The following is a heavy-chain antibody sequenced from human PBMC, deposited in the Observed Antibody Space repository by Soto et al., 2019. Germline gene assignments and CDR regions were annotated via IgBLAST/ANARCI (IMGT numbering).Heavy chain of an antibody. V-gene: IGHV3-23*01. Sequence: SLRLSCAASGFTFSSYAMSWVRQAPGKGLEWVSAISGSGGSTYYADSVKGRFTISRDNSKNTLYLQMNSLRAEDTAVYYCAKSSRGEKEHSGYDDVDYWGQGTLVTVSS. CDR2: ISGSGGST. J-gene: IGHJ4*02. D-gene: IGHD5-12*01. CDR3: AKSSRGEKEHSGYDDVDY. CDR1: GFTFSSYA.